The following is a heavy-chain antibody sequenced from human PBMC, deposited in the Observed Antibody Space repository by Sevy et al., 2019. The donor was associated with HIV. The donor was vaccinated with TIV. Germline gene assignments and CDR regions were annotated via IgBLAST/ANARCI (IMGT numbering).Heavy chain of an antibody. D-gene: IGHD1-1*01. V-gene: IGHV1-2*06. CDR1: GYTFTGYY. CDR2: INPNSGGT. Sequence: ASVKVSCKASGYTFTGYYIHWIRQAPGQGLEWVGRINPNSGGTNYAQKFQGRATMTRETSISTVYMELTRLTSDDTAVYYCARVPPLIHDGQNYWGQGTLVTVSS. CDR3: ARVPPLIHDGQNY. J-gene: IGHJ4*02.